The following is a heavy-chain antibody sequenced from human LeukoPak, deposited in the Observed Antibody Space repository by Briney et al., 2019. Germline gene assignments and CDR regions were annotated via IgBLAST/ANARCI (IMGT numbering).Heavy chain of an antibody. J-gene: IGHJ4*02. D-gene: IGHD3-22*01. V-gene: IGHV1-69*05. CDR2: IIPIFGTA. CDR3: ARAPKNYYDSSGSLDY. CDR1: GGTFSSYA. Sequence: ASVKVSCKASGGTFSSYAISWVRQAPGQGLEWMGRIIPIFGTANYAQKFQGRVTITTDESTSTAYMELSSLRSEDTAVYYCARAPKNYYDSSGSLDYWGQGTLVTVSS.